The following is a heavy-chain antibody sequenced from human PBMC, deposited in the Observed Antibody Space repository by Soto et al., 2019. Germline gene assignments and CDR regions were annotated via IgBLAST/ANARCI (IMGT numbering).Heavy chain of an antibody. Sequence: GGPLRLSCAASGFTFSSYAMSWVRQAPGKGLEWVSSITGSGGTTFYADSVKGRLTISRDNSKNTLYVQMDILRAEDTAVYYCAKDLSPNMGCMDVWGPGTTVTVSS. J-gene: IGHJ6*02. D-gene: IGHD3-10*01. V-gene: IGHV3-23*01. CDR2: ITGSGGTT. CDR3: AKDLSPNMGCMDV. CDR1: GFTFSSYA.